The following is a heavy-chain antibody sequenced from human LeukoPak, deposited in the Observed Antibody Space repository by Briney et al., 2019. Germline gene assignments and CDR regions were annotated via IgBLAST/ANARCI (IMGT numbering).Heavy chain of an antibody. D-gene: IGHD6-19*01. V-gene: IGHV3-7*03. J-gene: IGHJ3*02. CDR1: GFTFSNYW. CDR2: IKQDGSDT. Sequence: PGGSLRLSCAVSGFTFSNYWMTWVRQAPGKGLEWVANIKQDGSDTYCVDSVKGRFTISRDNSKNTLYLQMNSLSREDTAVYYCARRGGSSGWGAFDIWGQGTMVTVSS. CDR3: ARRGGSSGWGAFDI.